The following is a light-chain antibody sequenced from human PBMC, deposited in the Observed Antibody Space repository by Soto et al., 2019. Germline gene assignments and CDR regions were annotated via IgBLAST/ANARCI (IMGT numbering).Light chain of an antibody. V-gene: IGKV3-15*01. CDR1: QSVSSN. CDR3: QQYNSSPPIT. CDR2: GAS. Sequence: EIVMTQSPATLSVSPGERATLSCRASQSVSSNLAWYQQKPGQAPRLLIYGASTRATGIPARFSGSGSGTEFTLTISSLQSEDFAVYYCQQYNSSPPITFGQGTRLEIK. J-gene: IGKJ5*01.